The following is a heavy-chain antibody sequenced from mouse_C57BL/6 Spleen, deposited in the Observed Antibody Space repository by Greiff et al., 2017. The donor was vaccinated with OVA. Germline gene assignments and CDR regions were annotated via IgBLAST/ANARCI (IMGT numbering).Heavy chain of an antibody. J-gene: IGHJ1*03. V-gene: IGHV1-61*01. D-gene: IGHD1-1*01. CDR3: ARRYYGSSYWYFDV. CDR1: GYTFTSCW. Sequence: QVQLQQPGAELVRPGSSVKLSCKASGYTFTSCWMDWVKQRPGQGLEWIGNIYPSDSETHYNQKFKDKATLTVDKSSSTAYMQLSSLTSEDSAVYYCARRYYGSSYWYFDVWGTGTTVTVSS. CDR2: IYPSDSET.